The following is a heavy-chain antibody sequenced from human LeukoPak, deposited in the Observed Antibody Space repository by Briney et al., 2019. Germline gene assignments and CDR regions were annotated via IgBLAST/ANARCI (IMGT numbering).Heavy chain of an antibody. CDR1: GFTFDDYA. CDR3: ARGLSYYDSSGYLGNYYYYYMDV. Sequence: GGSLRLSCAASGFTFDDYAMHWVRQAPGKGLEWVSGISWNSGSIGYADSVKGRFTISRDNAKNSLYLQMNSLRAEDTAVYYCARGLSYYDSSGYLGNYYYYYMDVWGKGTTVTVSS. D-gene: IGHD3-22*01. V-gene: IGHV3-9*01. CDR2: ISWNSGSI. J-gene: IGHJ6*03.